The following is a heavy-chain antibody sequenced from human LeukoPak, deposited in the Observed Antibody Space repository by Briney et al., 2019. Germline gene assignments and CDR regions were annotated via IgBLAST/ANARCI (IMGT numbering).Heavy chain of an antibody. J-gene: IGHJ6*03. V-gene: IGHV4-34*01. CDR2: INHSGST. D-gene: IGHD5-12*01. Sequence: PSETLSLTCAVYGGSFSGYYWSWIRQSPGKGLEWIGEINHSGSTNYNPSLKSRVTISADTSKNQVSLKLSSVTAADTAVYYCARVVAGRGSSGYDTSPPSYYNYYYMDVWGKGTTVTVSS. CDR1: GGSFSGYY. CDR3: ARVVAGRGSSGYDTSPPSYYNYYYMDV.